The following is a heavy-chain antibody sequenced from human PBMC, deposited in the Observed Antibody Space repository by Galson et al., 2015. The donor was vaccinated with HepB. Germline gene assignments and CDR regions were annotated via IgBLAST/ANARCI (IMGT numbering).Heavy chain of an antibody. J-gene: IGHJ4*02. V-gene: IGHV3-23*01. CDR2: IGGGGSTT. CDR3: ARRTSVVTHFDY. CDR1: GFTFSLYV. D-gene: IGHD4-23*01. Sequence: SLRLSCAASGFTFSLYVMSWVRQAPGKPLEWVSVIGGGGSTTYYAESVKGRFTVSRDNSKNTLYLQMDSLRAEDTAVYYCARRTSVVTHFDYWGQGALVIVSS.